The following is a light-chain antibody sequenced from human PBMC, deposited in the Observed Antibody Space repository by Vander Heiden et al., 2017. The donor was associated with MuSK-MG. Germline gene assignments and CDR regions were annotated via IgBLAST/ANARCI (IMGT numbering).Light chain of an antibody. CDR1: HSNIGSNT. CDR2: SED. J-gene: IGLJ2*01. CDR3: AAWDDTRNVV. V-gene: IGLV1-44*01. Sequence: QSVLTQPPSASGAPGQRVTISCSGSHSNIGSNTVHWYQQCPGSAPKLLIFSEDQRPSGVPDRFSGSKSGTAASLAISGLQAEDEADYYCAAWDDTRNVVFGGGTKLTV.